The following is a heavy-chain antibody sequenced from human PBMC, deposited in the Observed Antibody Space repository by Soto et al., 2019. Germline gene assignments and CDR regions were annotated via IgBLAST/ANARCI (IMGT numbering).Heavy chain of an antibody. V-gene: IGHV5-51*01. CDR1: GYTFTNYW. CDR2: IYPGDSDT. J-gene: IGHJ6*01. Sequence: GESLKISCKGSGYTFTNYWIGWVRKMPGKGLEWMGIIYPGDSDTKYNPSFQGQVTISADKSITTTYLQWSSLKATDPAIYYCAASIFYYGMDVWGQGTTVTVSS. CDR3: AASIFYYGMDV.